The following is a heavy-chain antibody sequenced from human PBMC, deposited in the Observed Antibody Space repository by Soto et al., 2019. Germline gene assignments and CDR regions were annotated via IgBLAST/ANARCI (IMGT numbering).Heavy chain of an antibody. CDR3: ARDSHGRENGNNWPQTP. CDR2: ISYDGSNK. V-gene: IGHV3-30*03. CDR1: GFTFSSYG. D-gene: IGHD1-20*01. Sequence: PGGSLRLSCSASGFTFSSYGMHWVRQAPGKGLEWVAVISYDGSNKYYADSVKGRFTISRDNAKNSLYLQMNSLRAEDTAVYYCARDSHGRENGNNWPQTPWGQGTLVTVSS. J-gene: IGHJ5*02.